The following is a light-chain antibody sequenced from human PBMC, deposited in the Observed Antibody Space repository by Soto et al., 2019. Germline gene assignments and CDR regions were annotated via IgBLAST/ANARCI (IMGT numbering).Light chain of an antibody. CDR3: MQALQTRYT. J-gene: IGKJ2*01. Sequence: DIVMTQSPLSLPVTPGEPASISCRSSQSLLHSNGYNYLDWYLQKPGQSPQLLIYLGSNRASGVPDRFSGSGSGTDFTLKISRVEAEDVGLYYCMQALQTRYTFGQGTKLEIK. V-gene: IGKV2-28*01. CDR1: QSLLHSNGYNY. CDR2: LGS.